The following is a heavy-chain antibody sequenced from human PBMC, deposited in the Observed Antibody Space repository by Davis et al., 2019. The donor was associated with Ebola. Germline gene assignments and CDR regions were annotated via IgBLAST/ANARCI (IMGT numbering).Heavy chain of an antibody. V-gene: IGHV3-30*03. J-gene: IGHJ4*02. D-gene: IGHD2-21*02. CDR1: GFTFSNTW. Sequence: GESLKISCAASGFTFSNTWMNWVRRAPGKGLEWVAVISFDGSNKYYADSVKGRFTISRDNSKNTLYLQMNSLRPEDTAVYYCARDSDILAVVVTAMDYWGQGTLVTVSS. CDR3: ARDSDILAVVVTAMDY. CDR2: ISFDGSNK.